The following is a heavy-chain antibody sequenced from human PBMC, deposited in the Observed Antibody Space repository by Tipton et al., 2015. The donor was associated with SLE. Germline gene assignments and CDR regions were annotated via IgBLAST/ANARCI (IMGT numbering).Heavy chain of an antibody. J-gene: IGHJ4*02. CDR2: IYYSGST. Sequence: TLSLTCTVSGGSISSYYWSWIRQPPGKGLEWIGYIYYSGSTNYNPSLKSRVAISVDTSKNQFSQKLSSVTAADTAVYYCARAEWELLTGFDYWGQGTLVTVSS. CDR1: GGSISSYY. CDR3: ARAEWELLTGFDY. D-gene: IGHD1-26*01. V-gene: IGHV4-59*01.